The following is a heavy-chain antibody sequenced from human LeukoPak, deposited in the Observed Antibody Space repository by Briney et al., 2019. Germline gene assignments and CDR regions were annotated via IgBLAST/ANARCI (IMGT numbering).Heavy chain of an antibody. J-gene: IGHJ4*02. CDR3: ATEGIMATQAHLDY. CDR2: IIPIFGSA. V-gene: IGHV1-69*01. CDR1: GGTLSSYS. Sequence: GASVKVSCKASGGTLSSYSISWVRQAPGHGLEWMGGIIPIFGSANFAQKFQGRVTITADDSTNTAYMELSSLRSEDTAFYYCATEGIMATQAHLDYWGQGTLVTVSS. D-gene: IGHD5-12*01.